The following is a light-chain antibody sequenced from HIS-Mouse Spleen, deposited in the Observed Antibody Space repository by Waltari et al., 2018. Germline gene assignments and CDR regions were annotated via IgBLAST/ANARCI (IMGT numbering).Light chain of an antibody. J-gene: IGKJ3*01. V-gene: IGKV3-20*01. CDR3: QQYGSSPLIT. CDR1: QSVSSSY. CDR2: GAS. Sequence: IVLTQSPGTLSLSPGERDTLSCRASQSVSSSYLAWYQQKPGQAPRLLIYGASSRATGIPDRFSGSGSGTDFTLTISRLEPEDFAVYYCQQYGSSPLITFGPGTKVDIK.